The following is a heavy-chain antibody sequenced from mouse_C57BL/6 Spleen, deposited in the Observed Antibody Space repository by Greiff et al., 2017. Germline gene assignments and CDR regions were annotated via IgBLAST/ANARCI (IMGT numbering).Heavy chain of an antibody. V-gene: IGHV1-64*01. CDR1: GYTFTSYW. J-gene: IGHJ3*01. D-gene: IGHD2-4*01. CDR2: IHPNSGST. Sequence: QVHVKQPGAELVKPGASVKLSCKASGYTFTSYWMHWVKQRPGQGLEWIGMIHPNSGSTNYNEKFKSKATLTVDKSSSTAYMQLISLTSEDSAVYYCAREDYDLLAYWGQGTLVTVSA. CDR3: AREDYDLLAY.